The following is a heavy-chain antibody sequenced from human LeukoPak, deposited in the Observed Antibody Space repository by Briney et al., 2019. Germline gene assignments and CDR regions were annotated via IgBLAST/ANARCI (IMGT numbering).Heavy chain of an antibody. CDR3: ASRIAVAGTAVDY. CDR1: GFTVSSNY. V-gene: IGHV3-53*04. D-gene: IGHD6-19*01. Sequence: RRSLRLSCAASGFTVSSNYMSWVSQAPGKGLGWVSGIYSVGSTYNANCVKGRFTLSRHNSKNTLYLQMNRLRAEETAVYYCASRIAVAGTAVDYWGQGTLVTVSS. J-gene: IGHJ4*02. CDR2: IYSVGST.